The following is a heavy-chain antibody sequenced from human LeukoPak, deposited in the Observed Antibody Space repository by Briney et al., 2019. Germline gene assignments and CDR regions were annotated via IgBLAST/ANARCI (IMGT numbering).Heavy chain of an antibody. D-gene: IGHD3-3*01. Sequence: SETLSLTCTLSGDSMNNGGYYWGWIRQSPGKGLEWIGSVHHSGTTYYNPSLKSRLTVSMDASKNQFSLRLDSVTAADTAVFYCARGAYALQWYFDLWGRGTLVSVSS. V-gene: IGHV4-39*01. CDR1: GDSMNNGGYY. CDR2: VHHSGTT. CDR3: ARGAYALQWYFDL. J-gene: IGHJ2*01.